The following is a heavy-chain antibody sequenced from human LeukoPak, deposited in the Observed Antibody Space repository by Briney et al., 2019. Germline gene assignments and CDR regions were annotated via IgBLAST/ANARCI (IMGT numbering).Heavy chain of an antibody. D-gene: IGHD5-12*01. Sequence: PGGSLRLFCAASGFTFSSYGMHWVRQAPGKGLEWVAIISFDGSNEYYADSVKGRFTISRDNSKNTLYLQMNSLRAADTAVYYCAKDGCSGCPPLEVQHWGQGTLVTVSS. CDR2: ISFDGSNE. J-gene: IGHJ1*01. CDR3: AKDGCSGCPPLEVQH. CDR1: GFTFSSYG. V-gene: IGHV3-30*18.